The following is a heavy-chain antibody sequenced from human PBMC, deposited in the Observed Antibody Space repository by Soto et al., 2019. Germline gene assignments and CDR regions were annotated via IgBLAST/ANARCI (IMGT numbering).Heavy chain of an antibody. V-gene: IGHV3-23*01. D-gene: IGHD6-13*01. J-gene: IGHJ4*02. CDR2: LSDSGEST. CDR3: ARSSWSSKSNFFEY. Sequence: GGSLRLSCAASGFTFGSYAMSWVRQAPGKGLEWVSSLSDSGESTYYADSVKGRLTISRDNSENTLDLQMNGLRAEDTAVYYCARSSWSSKSNFFEYWGQGPLVTVSS. CDR1: GFTFGSYA.